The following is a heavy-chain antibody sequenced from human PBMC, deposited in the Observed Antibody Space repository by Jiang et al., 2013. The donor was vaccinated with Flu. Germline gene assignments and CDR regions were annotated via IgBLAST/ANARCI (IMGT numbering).Heavy chain of an antibody. V-gene: IGHV7-4-1*02. J-gene: IGHJ4*02. CDR2: INTKSGNP. Sequence: SGSELKKPGASVKVSCSASGSAITEWPINWVRQAPGQGLEWMGWINTKSGNPMYAQGFTGRVVFSLDTSVSTAYLQISSLKAEDTAVYYCTSLCNRGDCSSGFDFWGQGTQVTVSS. CDR1: GSAITEWP. D-gene: IGHD2-21*02. CDR3: TSLCNRGDCSSGFDF.